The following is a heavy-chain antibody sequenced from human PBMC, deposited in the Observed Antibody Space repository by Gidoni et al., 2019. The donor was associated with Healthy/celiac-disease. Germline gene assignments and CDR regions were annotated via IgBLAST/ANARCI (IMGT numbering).Heavy chain of an antibody. Sequence: EVQLLESGGGLVQPGGSLRLSCAASGFTFRRYAMSWVRQAPGKGLEWVSAISGSGGSTYYADSVKGRFTISRDNSKNTLYLQMNSLRAEDTAVYYCAKNRPYYYDSSGYSFDYWGQGTLVTVSS. CDR3: AKNRPYYYDSSGYSFDY. D-gene: IGHD3-22*01. V-gene: IGHV3-23*01. CDR2: ISGSGGST. CDR1: GFTFRRYA. J-gene: IGHJ4*02.